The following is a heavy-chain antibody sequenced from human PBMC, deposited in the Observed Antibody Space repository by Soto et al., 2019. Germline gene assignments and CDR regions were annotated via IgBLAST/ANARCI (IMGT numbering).Heavy chain of an antibody. CDR1: GGTFSSYA. CDR3: ATSAAGPKRYYFDY. D-gene: IGHD6-13*01. V-gene: IGHV1-69*13. CDR2: IIPIFGTA. J-gene: IGHJ4*02. Sequence: GASVKVSCKASGGTFSSYAISWVRQAPGQGLEWMGGIIPIFGTANYAQKFQGRVTITADESTSTAYMELSSLRSEDTAVYYCATSAAGPKRYYFDYWGQGTLVTVSS.